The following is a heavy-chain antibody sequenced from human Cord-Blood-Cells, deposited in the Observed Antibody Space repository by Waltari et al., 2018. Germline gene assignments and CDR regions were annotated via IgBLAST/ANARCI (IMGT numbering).Heavy chain of an antibody. V-gene: IGHV4-34*01. CDR3: ARPGYSSGWYDAFDI. J-gene: IGHJ3*02. Sequence: QVQLQQWGAGLLKPSETLSLTCAVYGGSFSGYYWSRIRQPPGKGLEWIGEINHSGSTNYNPSLKSRVTISVDTSKNQFSLKLSSVTAADTAVYYCARPGYSSGWYDAFDIWGQGTMVTVSS. CDR2: INHSGST. CDR1: GGSFSGYY. D-gene: IGHD6-19*01.